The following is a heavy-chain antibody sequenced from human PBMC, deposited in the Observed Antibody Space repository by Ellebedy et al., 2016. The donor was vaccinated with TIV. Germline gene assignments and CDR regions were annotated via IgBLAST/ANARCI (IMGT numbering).Heavy chain of an antibody. CDR1: GYTSTNYG. CDR2: SSAYNGNT. V-gene: IGHV1-18*01. J-gene: IGHJ3*02. Sequence: ASVKVSXXASGYTSTNYGIIWVRQAPGQGLEWMGWSSAYNGNTVYAQKLQGRVTMTTDTSTTTAYMELRSLTSDDAALYYCARDSGRVAASDAFDIWGQGTMVTVSS. D-gene: IGHD2-15*01. CDR3: ARDSGRVAASDAFDI.